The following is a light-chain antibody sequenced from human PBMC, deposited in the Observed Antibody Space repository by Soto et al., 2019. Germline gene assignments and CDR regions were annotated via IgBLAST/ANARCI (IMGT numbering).Light chain of an antibody. V-gene: IGLV1-44*01. J-gene: IGLJ2*01. CDR1: SSNIGSNT. CDR3: AAWDDSLNGVV. Sequence: QSVLTQPPSASGTPGQSVTISCSGSSSNIGSNTVNWYQQLPGTAPKLLIYSNNQRPSGVPDRFSGSKSGTSASLAISGLQSEDEADYYCAAWDDSLNGVVFGGGTQINVL. CDR2: SNN.